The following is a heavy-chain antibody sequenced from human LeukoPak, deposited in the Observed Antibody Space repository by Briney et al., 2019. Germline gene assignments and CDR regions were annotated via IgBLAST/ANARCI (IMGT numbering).Heavy chain of an antibody. V-gene: IGHV1-69*13. Sequence: GASVKVSCKASGYTLTDYYMHWVRQAPGQGLEWMGGIIPIFGTANYAQKFQGRVTITADESTSTAYMELSSLRSEDTAVYYCARDSQVAAAGFVSKYNWFDPWGQGTLVTVSS. D-gene: IGHD6-13*01. CDR3: ARDSQVAAAGFVSKYNWFDP. CDR1: GYTLTDYY. J-gene: IGHJ5*02. CDR2: IIPIFGTA.